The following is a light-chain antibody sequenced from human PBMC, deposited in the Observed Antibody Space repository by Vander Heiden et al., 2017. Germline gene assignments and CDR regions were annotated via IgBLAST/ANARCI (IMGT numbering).Light chain of an antibody. CDR3: QQYGSSPPYT. J-gene: IGKJ2*01. V-gene: IGKV3-20*01. CDR1: QSVSSSY. CDR2: GAS. Sequence: EIVLTQSPGTLSLSPGERATLSCRASQSVSSSYLAWYQQKPGQAPRLLIYGASSRATGIPDRFSGSGYGTDFTLTISRREPEDFAVYYCQQYGSSPPYTFGQATKLEIK.